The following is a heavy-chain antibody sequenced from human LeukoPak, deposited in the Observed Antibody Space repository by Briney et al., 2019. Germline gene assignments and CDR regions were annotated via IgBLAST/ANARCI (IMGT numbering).Heavy chain of an antibody. CDR1: GFTFNNYA. J-gene: IGHJ6*02. V-gene: IGHV3-23*01. D-gene: IGHD2-15*01. CDR2: VSGRGDGT. Sequence: GGSLRLSCAASGFTFNNYAMTWVRQAPGKGLEWVSAVSGRGDGTYYANSVKGRFTISRDNSKNTLYLEMNSLRADDTAVYHCAKAPPAATNYYYGMDVWGQGTTVTVSS. CDR3: AKAPPAATNYYYGMDV.